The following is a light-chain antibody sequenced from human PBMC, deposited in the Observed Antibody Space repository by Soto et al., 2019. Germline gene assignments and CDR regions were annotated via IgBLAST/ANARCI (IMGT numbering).Light chain of an antibody. CDR2: DAS. Sequence: EIVLTHSPATLCLSPGERATLSFRASQSVSRNLAWYQQKPGQAPRLLIYDASNRATGIPARFSGSGSVTDFTLTISSLEPEDFAVYYCQQRSNWATFGPGTKVDI. CDR3: QQRSNWAT. J-gene: IGKJ3*01. V-gene: IGKV3-11*01. CDR1: QSVSRN.